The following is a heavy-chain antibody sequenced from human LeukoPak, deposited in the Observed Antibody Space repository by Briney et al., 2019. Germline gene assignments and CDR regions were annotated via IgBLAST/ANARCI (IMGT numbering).Heavy chain of an antibody. Sequence: GSLRLSCAASGFTFNDYEMTWVRQAPGKGLEWVSGISGSGGNTYYADSVKGRFTISRDNSKNTLYLQMNSLRAEDTAVYYCAKDDNYIRFLSWGQGTLVTVSS. CDR1: GFTFNDYE. J-gene: IGHJ5*02. V-gene: IGHV3-23*01. CDR3: AKDDNYIRFLS. CDR2: ISGSGGNT. D-gene: IGHD3-16*01.